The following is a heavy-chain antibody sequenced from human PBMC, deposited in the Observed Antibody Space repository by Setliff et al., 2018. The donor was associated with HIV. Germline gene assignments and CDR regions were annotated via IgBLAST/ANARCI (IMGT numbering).Heavy chain of an antibody. J-gene: IGHJ6*02. Sequence: GGSLRLSCAASGFTFRNYKFNWVRQAPGRGLEWVSSISIGSGGATDYADSVQGRFTISRDNAKNSLYLQMNGLRVEDTGVYYCARDNLYYNLYDGSPVYGIDVWGQGTTVTVSS. D-gene: IGHD3-3*01. CDR1: GFTFRNYK. CDR3: ARDNLYYNLYDGSPVYGIDV. CDR2: ISIGSGGAT. V-gene: IGHV3-21*01.